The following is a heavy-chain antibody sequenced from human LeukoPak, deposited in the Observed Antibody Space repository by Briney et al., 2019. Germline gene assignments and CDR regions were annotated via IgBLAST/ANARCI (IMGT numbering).Heavy chain of an antibody. Sequence: SETLSLTCTFSGGSVSSGSYYWSWIRQLPGKGLEWIGYIHNSGSTNHHPSLKSRVIISVDTSKNQFSLKLSSVTAADTAVYYCAARRDGYNNWYFDLWGRGTLVTVSS. D-gene: IGHD5-24*01. CDR2: IHNSGST. CDR3: AARRDGYNNWYFDL. CDR1: GGSVSSGSYY. J-gene: IGHJ2*01. V-gene: IGHV4-61*01.